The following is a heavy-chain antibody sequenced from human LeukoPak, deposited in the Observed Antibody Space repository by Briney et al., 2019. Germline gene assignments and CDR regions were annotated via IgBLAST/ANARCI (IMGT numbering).Heavy chain of an antibody. Sequence: ASVKVSCKASGYXFTAYYIHWVRQAPGQGLEWMGWINPNSGGTNYAQKFQGRVTMTRDTSISTVYMELSRLRSDDTAVYYCARDGRDGYNLVHYWGQGTLVTVSS. J-gene: IGHJ4*02. V-gene: IGHV1-2*02. CDR1: GYXFTAYY. D-gene: IGHD5-24*01. CDR2: INPNSGGT. CDR3: ARDGRDGYNLVHY.